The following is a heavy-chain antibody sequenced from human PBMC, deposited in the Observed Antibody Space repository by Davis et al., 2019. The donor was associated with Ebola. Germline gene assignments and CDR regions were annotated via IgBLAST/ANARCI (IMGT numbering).Heavy chain of an antibody. CDR2: IYFTGTT. Sequence: SETLSLTCTVSAASTSSSSYYWGWLRHPPGKGLECTGSIYFTGTTYYNPSLKSRVTISVDTSKNQFSLKPNSVTGADTAVYYCARTRWPVKWFDPWGQGTLVTVSS. CDR3: ARTRWPVKWFDP. CDR1: AASTSSSSYY. J-gene: IGHJ5*02. V-gene: IGHV4-39*01. D-gene: IGHD5-24*01.